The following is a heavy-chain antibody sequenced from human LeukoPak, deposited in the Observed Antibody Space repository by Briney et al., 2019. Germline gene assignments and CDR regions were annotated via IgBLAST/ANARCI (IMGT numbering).Heavy chain of an antibody. Sequence: GGSLRLSCAVTGLTFSGYWVTWVRQAPGKGLEWVANINQDASEKYYVESAKGRFAISRGNAKNSLYLQMNSLRAEDTAVYYCASYYYGSGTSLGYWGQGTLVTVSS. CDR3: ASYYYGSGTSLGY. CDR2: INQDASEK. D-gene: IGHD3-10*01. CDR1: GLTFSGYW. J-gene: IGHJ4*02. V-gene: IGHV3-7*01.